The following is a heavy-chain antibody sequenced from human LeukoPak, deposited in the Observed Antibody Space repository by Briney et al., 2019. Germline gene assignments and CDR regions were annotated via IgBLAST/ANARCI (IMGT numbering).Heavy chain of an antibody. D-gene: IGHD2-8*01. V-gene: IGHV3-30*04. CDR3: ARNVMVYARRGWFDP. CDR1: GFTFSSYA. J-gene: IGHJ5*02. Sequence: GGSLRLSCAASGFTFSSYAMHWVRQAPGKGLEWVAVISYDGSNKYYADSVKGRFTISRDNSKNTLYLQMNSLRAEDTAVYYCARNVMVYARRGWFDPWGQGTLVTVSS. CDR2: ISYDGSNK.